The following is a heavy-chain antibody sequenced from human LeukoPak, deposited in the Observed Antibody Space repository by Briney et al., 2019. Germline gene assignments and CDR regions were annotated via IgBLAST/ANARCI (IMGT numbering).Heavy chain of an antibody. V-gene: IGHV4-31*03. CDR1: GGSISSGGYY. D-gene: IGHD6-13*01. CDR3: ARGSHAAGMYYFDY. J-gene: IGHJ4*02. Sequence: SQTLSLTCTVSGGSISSGGYYWSWIRQHPGKGLKWIGYIYYSGSTYYNPSLKSRVTISVDTSKNQFSLKLSSVTAADTAVYYCARGSHAAGMYYFDYWGQGTLVTVSS. CDR2: IYYSGST.